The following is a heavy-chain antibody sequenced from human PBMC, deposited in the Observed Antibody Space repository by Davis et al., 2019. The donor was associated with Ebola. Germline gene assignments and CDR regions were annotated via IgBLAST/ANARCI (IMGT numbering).Heavy chain of an antibody. CDR1: GFTFSSYS. J-gene: IGHJ6*02. CDR3: AKSRRLYFYNGIDV. CDR2: ISHNGNST. V-gene: IGHV3-23*01. Sequence: GESLKISCAASGFTFSSYSMNWVRQAPGKGLEWVSAISHNGNSTYYSDSVKGRFSISRDNSKNILSLQMNSLRAEDRAVYYCAKSRRLYFYNGIDVWGQGTTVTVSS.